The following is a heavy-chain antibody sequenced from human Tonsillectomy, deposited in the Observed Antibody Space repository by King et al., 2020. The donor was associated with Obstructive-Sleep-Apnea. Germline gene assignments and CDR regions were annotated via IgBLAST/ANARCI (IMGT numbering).Heavy chain of an antibody. J-gene: IGHJ5*02. V-gene: IGHV3-30*02. D-gene: IGHD1-1*01. Sequence: VQLVESGGGVVQPGRSLRLSCAASGFSFSNYGMHWVRQAPGKGLEWVAVIRYDGNNKYYGDSMKGRITISRDNSRNTGHLQMNSLRVEDTAIYYCAKDPNWNDAQLSGWFDPWGQGTLVTVSS. CDR1: GFSFSNYG. CDR2: IRYDGNNK. CDR3: AKDPNWNDAQLSGWFDP.